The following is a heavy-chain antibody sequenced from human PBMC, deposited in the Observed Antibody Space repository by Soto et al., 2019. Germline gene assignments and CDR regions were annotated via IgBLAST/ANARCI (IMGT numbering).Heavy chain of an antibody. CDR3: ARIYYDILTGYRN. Sequence: GGSLRLSCAASGVSVSINYMSWSRQAPGKGLEWVSLIYSGGSTYYADSVKGRFTISRDSSTNTLYLQMNSLRAEDTAVYYCARIYYDILTGYRNWGQGTLVTVSS. CDR1: GVSVSINY. V-gene: IGHV3-53*01. CDR2: IYSGGST. D-gene: IGHD3-9*01. J-gene: IGHJ4*02.